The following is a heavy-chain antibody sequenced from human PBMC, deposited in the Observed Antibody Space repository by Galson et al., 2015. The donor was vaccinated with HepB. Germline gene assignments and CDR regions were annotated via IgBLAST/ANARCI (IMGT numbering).Heavy chain of an antibody. CDR2: ISSSSSTI. CDR1: GFTFSSCS. V-gene: IGHV3-48*04. CDR3: AREPDYYYDSSGLDY. Sequence: SLRLSCAASGFTFSSCSMNWVRQAPGKGLEWVSYISSSSSTIYYADSVKGRFTISRDNAKNSLYLQMNSLRAEDTAVYYCAREPDYYYDSSGLDYWGQGTLVTVSS. J-gene: IGHJ4*02. D-gene: IGHD3-22*01.